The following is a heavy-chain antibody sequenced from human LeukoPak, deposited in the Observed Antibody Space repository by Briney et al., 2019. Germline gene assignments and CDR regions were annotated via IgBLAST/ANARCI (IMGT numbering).Heavy chain of an antibody. V-gene: IGHV3-21*01. J-gene: IGHJ6*03. Sequence: GGSLRLSCAASGFTFSSYSMNWVRQAPGKGLEWVSSISSSSSYIYYADSVKGRFTIFRDNAKNSLYLQMNSLRAEDTAVYYCARIDTVGATFYMDVWGKGTTVTVSS. CDR3: ARIDTVGATFYMDV. D-gene: IGHD1-26*01. CDR2: ISSSSSYI. CDR1: GFTFSSYS.